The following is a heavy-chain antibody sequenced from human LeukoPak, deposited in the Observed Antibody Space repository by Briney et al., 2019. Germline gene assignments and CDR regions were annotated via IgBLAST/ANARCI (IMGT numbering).Heavy chain of an antibody. CDR1: GFTFSDAW. D-gene: IGHD3/OR15-3a*01. J-gene: IGHJ3*01. Sequence: GGSLRLSCAASGFTFSDAWMSWVRQAPGRGRGYLANIKQDGGEKYYVDSVKGRFTISRDNAKNSLYLQISSLRAEDTAVYYCARDRAVRWTGSLNLWGQGTMVTVSS. CDR3: ARDRAVRWTGSLNL. CDR2: IKQDGGEK. V-gene: IGHV3-7*01.